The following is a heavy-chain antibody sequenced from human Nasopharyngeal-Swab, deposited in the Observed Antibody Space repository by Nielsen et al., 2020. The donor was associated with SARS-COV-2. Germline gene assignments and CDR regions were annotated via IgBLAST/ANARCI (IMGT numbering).Heavy chain of an antibody. V-gene: IGHV6-1*01. CDR2: AYYRSQWYS. J-gene: IGHJ6*02. CDR1: GDRVSRNNAA. CDR3: ARDRGALNV. D-gene: IGHD3-10*01. Sequence: SQTLSLTCAISGDRVSRNNAAWNWIRQSPSRGLEWLGRAYYRSQWYSDYAVSVKSRITINPDTAKNQFSLQLNSVTPEDTAVYYCARDRGALNVWGQGTTVTVSS.